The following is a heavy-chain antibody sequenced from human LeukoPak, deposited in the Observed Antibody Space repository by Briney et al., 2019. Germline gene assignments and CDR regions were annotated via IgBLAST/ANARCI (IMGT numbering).Heavy chain of an antibody. Sequence: YPSETLSLTCTVSGGSISSYYWSWIRQPPGKGLEWIGYIYYSGSTNYNPSLKSRVTISVDTSKNQFSLKLSSVTAADTAVYYCARWISWFGSYYYYYGMDVWGQGTTVTVSS. D-gene: IGHD6-13*01. CDR2: IYYSGST. V-gene: IGHV4-59*08. CDR3: ARWISWFGSYYYYYGMDV. J-gene: IGHJ6*02. CDR1: GGSISSYY.